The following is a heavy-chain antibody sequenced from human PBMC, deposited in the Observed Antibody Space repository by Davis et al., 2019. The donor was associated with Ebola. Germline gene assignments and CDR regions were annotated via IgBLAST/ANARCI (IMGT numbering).Heavy chain of an antibody. CDR2: ISSSGSTI. CDR1: GFTFSDYY. CDR3: ARDEMVVVVAATRYYYYGMDV. V-gene: IGHV3-11*04. Sequence: GESLKISCAASGFTFSDYYMSWIRQAPGKGLEWVSYISSSGSTIYYADSVKGRFTISRDNAKNSLYLQMNSLRDEDTAVYYCARDEMVVVVAATRYYYYGMDVWGQGTTVTVSS. D-gene: IGHD2-15*01. J-gene: IGHJ6*02.